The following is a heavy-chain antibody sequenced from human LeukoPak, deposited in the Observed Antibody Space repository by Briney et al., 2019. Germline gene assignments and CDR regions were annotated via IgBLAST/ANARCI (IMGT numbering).Heavy chain of an antibody. J-gene: IGHJ4*02. Sequence: GGSLRLSCTASGFTLGGHDMHWVRQTTGDGLEWVAAVSAGHHAFYAGSVKGRFTVSREDAKNSLYLQMNSLRAGYTAVYYCVREARGYHYTYFDYWGQGSLVTVSS. CDR1: GFTLGGHD. V-gene: IGHV3-13*01. CDR2: VSAGHHA. D-gene: IGHD5-18*01. CDR3: VREARGYHYTYFDY.